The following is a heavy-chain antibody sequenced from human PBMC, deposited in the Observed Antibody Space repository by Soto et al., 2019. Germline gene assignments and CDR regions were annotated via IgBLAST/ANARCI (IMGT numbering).Heavy chain of an antibody. J-gene: IGHJ4*02. CDR1: GFTFSSYT. CDR2: ISSSGDTM. V-gene: IGHV3-48*04. Sequence: VGPLRLSCAASGFTFSSYTMNWVRQATGKGLEWVSYISSSGDTMYYADSVAGRFTVSRDNAKNSLYLQMDSLRVEDTAVYYCGKTRGRRYPTVTDYWGQGTLVTVSS. CDR3: GKTRGRRYPTVTDY. D-gene: IGHD2-2*01.